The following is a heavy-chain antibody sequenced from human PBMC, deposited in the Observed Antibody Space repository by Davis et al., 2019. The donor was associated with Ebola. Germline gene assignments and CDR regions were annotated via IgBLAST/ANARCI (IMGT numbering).Heavy chain of an antibody. Sequence: MPSETLSLTCTVSGGSISSYHWSWIRQPPGKGLEWIGYIYYSGSTNYNPSLKSRVTISVDTSKNQFSLKLSSVTAADTAVYYCAGGRYYYDSSGYWTYWGQGTLVTVSS. J-gene: IGHJ4*02. CDR2: IYYSGST. CDR1: GGSISSYH. D-gene: IGHD3-22*01. CDR3: AGGRYYYDSSGYWTY. V-gene: IGHV4-59*12.